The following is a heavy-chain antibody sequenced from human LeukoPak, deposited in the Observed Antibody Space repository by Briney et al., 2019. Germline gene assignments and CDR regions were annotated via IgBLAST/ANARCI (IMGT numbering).Heavy chain of an antibody. J-gene: IGHJ4*02. CDR1: GFTFSSYS. CDR2: ISSSSSYI. Sequence: GGSLRLSCAASGFTFSSYSMNWVRQAPGKGLEWVSSISSSSSYIYYADSVKGRFTISRDNAKNSLYLQMNSLRAEDTAVSYCAREAPDFYFDYWGQGTLVTVSS. CDR3: AREAPDFYFDY. V-gene: IGHV3-21*01. D-gene: IGHD2-21*02.